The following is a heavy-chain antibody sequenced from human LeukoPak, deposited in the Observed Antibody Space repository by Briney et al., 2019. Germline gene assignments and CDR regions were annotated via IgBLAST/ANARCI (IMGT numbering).Heavy chain of an antibody. CDR3: TRASGYSSGSIDY. CDR2: ISWNSGSI. D-gene: IGHD5-18*01. J-gene: IGHJ4*02. V-gene: IGHV3-9*03. CDR1: GFTFDDHG. Sequence: PGGSLRLPCAASGFTFDDHGMHWGRQAPGKGLEWVSGISWNSGSIGYADSVQGRFTISRDNAKSTLYLQMNSLRAEDMDLYYCTRASGYSSGSIDYWGQGTLVTVSS.